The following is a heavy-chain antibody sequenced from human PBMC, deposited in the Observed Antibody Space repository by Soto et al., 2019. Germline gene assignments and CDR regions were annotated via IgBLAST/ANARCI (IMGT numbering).Heavy chain of an antibody. D-gene: IGHD3-16*01. CDR2: IRSKTNSYST. Sequence: EVQLVESGGGLVQPGGSLKLSCAASGFTVSGSAVHWVRQASGKGLEWVGRIRSKTNSYSTAYAASVKGRVTISRDDSKNTAYLQMNSLTTDDTAVNYCTSHLGMLSFPRAFDIWGQGTMVTVSS. CDR1: GFTVSGSA. CDR3: TSHLGMLSFPRAFDI. J-gene: IGHJ3*02. V-gene: IGHV3-73*01.